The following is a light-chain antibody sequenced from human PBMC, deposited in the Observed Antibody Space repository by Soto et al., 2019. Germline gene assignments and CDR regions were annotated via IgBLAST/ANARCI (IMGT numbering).Light chain of an antibody. CDR2: EVS. CDR3: SSYAGSNTL. Sequence: QSALTQPPSASGSPGQSVTISCTGTSSDVGGYNYVSWYQQHPGKAPKLMIYEVSKRPSGVPDRFSGSKSGNTASLTVSGLQDEDEADYYSSSYAGSNTLFGGGTKLTVL. CDR1: SSDVGGYNY. V-gene: IGLV2-8*01. J-gene: IGLJ2*01.